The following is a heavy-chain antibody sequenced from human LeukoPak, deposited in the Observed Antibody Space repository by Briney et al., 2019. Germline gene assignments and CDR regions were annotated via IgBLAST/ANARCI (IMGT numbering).Heavy chain of an antibody. V-gene: IGHV1-2*02. Sequence: GASVKVSCKASGYSFTEHYIYWVRQAPGQGLEWVGRINCNSGDANSAQKFQGRVTMTRDTSISTAYMELSRLRSDDTAVYYCARDSDSSGWYGGDWGQGTLVTVSS. CDR1: GYSFTEHY. CDR2: INCNSGDA. D-gene: IGHD6-19*01. CDR3: ARDSDSSGWYGGD. J-gene: IGHJ4*02.